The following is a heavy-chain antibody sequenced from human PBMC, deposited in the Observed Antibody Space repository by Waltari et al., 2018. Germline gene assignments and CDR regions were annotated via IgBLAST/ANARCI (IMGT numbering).Heavy chain of an antibody. Sequence: EVQLVEYGGGLVQPGGSLRLSCAASGFPFSSYWMHWVRQSPGKGLVWVSRSNPDGSTTNYADSVKGRFTISRDNAKNTLYLQMNSLRPDDTAVYYCTRGGLEPVDYWGQGTLVTVSS. D-gene: IGHD1-1*01. CDR2: SNPDGSTT. V-gene: IGHV3-74*01. CDR1: GFPFSSYW. J-gene: IGHJ4*02. CDR3: TRGGLEPVDY.